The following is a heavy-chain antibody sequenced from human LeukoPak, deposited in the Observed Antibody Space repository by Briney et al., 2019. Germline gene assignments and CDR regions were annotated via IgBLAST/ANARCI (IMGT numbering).Heavy chain of an antibody. CDR1: GFTFSSYW. CDR2: INSDGSST. Sequence: PGGSLRLSCAASGFTFSSYWMHWVRQAPGKGLVWVSRINSDGSSTSYADSVKGRFTISRDNAKNTLYLQMNSLRAEDTAVHYCARGVAVAGDAFDIWGQGTMVTVSS. V-gene: IGHV3-74*01. D-gene: IGHD6-19*01. J-gene: IGHJ3*02. CDR3: ARGVAVAGDAFDI.